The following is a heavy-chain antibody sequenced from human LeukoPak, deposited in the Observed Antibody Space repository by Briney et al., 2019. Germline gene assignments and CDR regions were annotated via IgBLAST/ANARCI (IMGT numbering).Heavy chain of an antibody. CDR3: ARAMSTFGGVRNYFDS. J-gene: IGHJ4*02. CDR2: VSISSGTI. D-gene: IGHD3-16*01. CDR1: GFTFSGHN. Sequence: QPGGSLRLSCAASGFTFSGHNMNWVRQAPGKGLEWISFVSISSGTIYYADSVNGRFRISRDNAKSSLDLEMNSLRAEDTAVYYCARAMSTFGGVRNYFDSWGRGTLVTVSS. V-gene: IGHV3-48*04.